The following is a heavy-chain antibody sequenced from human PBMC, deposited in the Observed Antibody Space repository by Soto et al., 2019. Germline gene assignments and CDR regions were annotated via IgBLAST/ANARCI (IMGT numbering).Heavy chain of an antibody. V-gene: IGHV3-30*18. Sequence: GGSLRLSCAASGFTFSSYGMHWVRQAPGKGLEWVAVISYDGSNKYYADSVKGRFTISRDNSKNTLYLQMNSLRAEDTAVYYCAKDLRPSRGYSYGKKGLDYYYYYMDVWGKGTTVTVSS. CDR3: AKDLRPSRGYSYGKKGLDYYYYYMDV. D-gene: IGHD5-18*01. CDR1: GFTFSSYG. CDR2: ISYDGSNK. J-gene: IGHJ6*03.